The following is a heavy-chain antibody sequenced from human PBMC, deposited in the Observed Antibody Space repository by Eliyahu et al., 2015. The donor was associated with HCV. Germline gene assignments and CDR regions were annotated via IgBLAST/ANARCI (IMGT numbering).Heavy chain of an antibody. V-gene: IGHV3-30*02. Sequence: QVQLVESGGGVVQPGGSLRLSCAASGFXFSRXGMHXVRXAPGKGLEWVAFIRYDGSNKYYADSVKGRFTISRDNSKNTLYLQMNSLRAEDTAVYYCAKDWGWEWELRVGAFDIWGQGTMVTVSS. J-gene: IGHJ3*02. CDR2: IRYDGSNK. CDR1: GFXFSRXG. CDR3: AKDWGWEWELRVGAFDI. D-gene: IGHD1-26*01.